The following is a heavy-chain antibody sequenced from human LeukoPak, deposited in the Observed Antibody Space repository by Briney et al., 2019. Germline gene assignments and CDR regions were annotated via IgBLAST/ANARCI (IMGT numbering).Heavy chain of an antibody. J-gene: IGHJ4*02. CDR2: ISSSSSYI. Sequence: GGSLRLSCAASGFTFSSYSMNWVRQAPGKGLEWVSSISSSSSYIYYADSVKGRFTISRDNAKNSLYLQMNSLRAEDTAVYYCARDRDGELASGYWGQGTLVTVSS. D-gene: IGHD1-26*01. CDR3: ARDRDGELASGY. CDR1: GFTFSSYS. V-gene: IGHV3-21*01.